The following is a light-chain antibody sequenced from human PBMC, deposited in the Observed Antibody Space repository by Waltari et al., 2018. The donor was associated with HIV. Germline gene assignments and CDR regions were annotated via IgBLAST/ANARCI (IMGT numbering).Light chain of an antibody. J-gene: IGLJ3*02. CDR1: TSDLGRYNL. CDR2: EVL. Sequence: QSALTQPASASGSPGQSLTISCTGTTSDLGRYNLVSWYQHNPGSAPNLLIYEVLKRPSGVSNRFSGSKSGSTASLTISGLQAEDEADYYCSSYAGRNIWLFGGGTKLTV. V-gene: IGLV2-23*02. CDR3: SSYAGRNIWL.